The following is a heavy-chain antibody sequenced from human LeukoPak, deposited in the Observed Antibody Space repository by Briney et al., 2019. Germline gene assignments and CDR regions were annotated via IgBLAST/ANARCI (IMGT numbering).Heavy chain of an antibody. CDR1: GGSIRSGGYS. D-gene: IGHD3-22*01. CDR3: ARGARYYYDSSGYLVSAFDI. V-gene: IGHV4-30-2*01. CDR2: IYHSGST. Sequence: PSETLSLTYAVSGGSIRSGGYSWSWIWQPPGKGLEWIGYIYHSGSTYYNSSLKSRVTISVDRSKNQFSLKLSSVTTADTAVYYCARGARYYYDSSGYLVSAFDIWGQGTMVTVSS. J-gene: IGHJ3*02.